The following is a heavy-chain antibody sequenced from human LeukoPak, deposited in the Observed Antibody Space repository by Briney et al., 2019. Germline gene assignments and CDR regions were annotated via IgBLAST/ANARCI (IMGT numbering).Heavy chain of an antibody. V-gene: IGHV3-30*03. CDR3: ARDASLGWYFDL. Sequence: GGSLRLSCAASGFTFSSYGMHWVRQAPGKGLEWVAVISYDGSNKYYADSVKGRFTISRHDSKNTVYLQMDSLKPEDTAIYYCARDASLGWYFDLWGRGTLVTVSS. CDR2: ISYDGSNK. J-gene: IGHJ2*01. CDR1: GFTFSSYG.